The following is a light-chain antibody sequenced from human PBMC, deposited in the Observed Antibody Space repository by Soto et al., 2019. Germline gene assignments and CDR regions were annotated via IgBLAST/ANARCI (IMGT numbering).Light chain of an antibody. J-gene: IGLJ3*02. Sequence: QSVLTQPPSVSGAPGQRVTISCSVSSSNIGAGYDVHWYQQLPGTAPKLLIYGNSIRPSGVPDRFSGSRSGTSASLAITGLQAEDEADYYCQSYDNSLGVFGGGTKLTVL. CDR2: GNS. V-gene: IGLV1-40*01. CDR1: SSNIGAGYD. CDR3: QSYDNSLGV.